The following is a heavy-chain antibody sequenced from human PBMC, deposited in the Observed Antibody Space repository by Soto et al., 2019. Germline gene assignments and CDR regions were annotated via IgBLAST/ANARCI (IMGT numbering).Heavy chain of an antibody. V-gene: IGHV3-23*01. D-gene: IGHD2-8*01. J-gene: IGHJ4*02. CDR3: AKDRQPDGLWPFDH. CDR1: GFTFSTYA. CDR2: IVGNGGGI. Sequence: GGSLRLSCAASGFTFSTYAMSWVRQAPGKGLEWVSGIVGNGGGISYADSVKGRFTISRDNSNNMLYLQMHNLRAEDTAIYYCAKDRQPDGLWPFDHWGQGTLVTVSS.